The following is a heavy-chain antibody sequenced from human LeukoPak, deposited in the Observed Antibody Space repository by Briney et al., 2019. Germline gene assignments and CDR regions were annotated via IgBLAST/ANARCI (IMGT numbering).Heavy chain of an antibody. CDR1: GGSISSYY. V-gene: IGHV4-59*01. Sequence: PSETLSLTCTVSGGSISSYYWSWIRQPPGKGLEWIGYIYYGGSTNYNPSLKSRVTISVDTSKNQFSLKLSSVTAADTGVYYCARSDMVRGVIRIDYWGQGTLVTVSS. J-gene: IGHJ4*02. D-gene: IGHD3-10*01. CDR3: ARSDMVRGVIRIDY. CDR2: IYYGGST.